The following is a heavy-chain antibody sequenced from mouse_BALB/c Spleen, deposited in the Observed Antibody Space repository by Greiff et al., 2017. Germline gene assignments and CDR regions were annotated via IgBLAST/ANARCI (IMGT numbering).Heavy chain of an antibody. CDR3: TRRWDWYFDV. V-gene: IGHV1S22*01. CDR2: IYPGSGST. CDR1: GYTFTSYW. Sequence: LQQPGSELVRPGASVKLSCKASGYTFTSYWMHWVKQRPGQGLEWIGNIYPGSGSTNYDEKFKSKATLTVDTSSSTAYMQLSSLTSEDSAVYYCTRRWDWYFDVWGAGTTVTVSS. J-gene: IGHJ1*01. D-gene: IGHD1-1*02.